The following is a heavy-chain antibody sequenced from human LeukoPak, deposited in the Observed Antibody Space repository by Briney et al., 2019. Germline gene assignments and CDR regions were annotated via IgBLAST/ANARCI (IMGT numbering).Heavy chain of an antibody. V-gene: IGHV3-23*01. CDR2: ISGSGGST. Sequence: PGGSLRLSCAASGFTFSSCAMSWVRQAPGKGLEWVSAISGSGGSTYYADSVKGRFTISRDNSKNTLYLQMNSLRAEDTAVYYCARGNYDSSGSHPDYWGQGTLVTVSS. D-gene: IGHD3-22*01. J-gene: IGHJ4*02. CDR1: GFTFSSCA. CDR3: ARGNYDSSGSHPDY.